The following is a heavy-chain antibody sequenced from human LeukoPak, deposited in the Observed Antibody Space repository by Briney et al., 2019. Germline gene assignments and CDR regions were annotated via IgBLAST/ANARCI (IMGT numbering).Heavy chain of an antibody. V-gene: IGHV3-23*01. D-gene: IGHD3-22*01. CDR2: ISASGGST. J-gene: IGHJ5*02. CDR3: ARENYYDSSGYQVGHNWFDP. Sequence: PGGSLRLSCAASGFTFSSYAMTWVRQAPGKGLEWVSGISASGGSTYYADSVKGRFTISRDNSKNTLYLQMNSLRAEDTAVYYCARENYYDSSGYQVGHNWFDPWGQGTLVTVSS. CDR1: GFTFSSYA.